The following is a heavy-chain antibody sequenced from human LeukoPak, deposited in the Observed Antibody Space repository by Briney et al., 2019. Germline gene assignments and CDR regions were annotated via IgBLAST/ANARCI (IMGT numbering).Heavy chain of an antibody. D-gene: IGHD3-10*01. J-gene: IGHJ6*04. CDR1: GFTFSSYA. V-gene: IGHV3-64D*06. CDR3: VKEYSYGSGSYFGGYGMDV. CDR2: ISTNGGST. Sequence: GGSLRLSCSASGFTFSSYAMHWVRQAPGKGLEYVSSISTNGGSTYYADSVKGRFTISRDNAKNTLYLQMSSLRAEDTAVYYCVKEYSYGSGSYFGGYGMDVWGKGTTVTVSS.